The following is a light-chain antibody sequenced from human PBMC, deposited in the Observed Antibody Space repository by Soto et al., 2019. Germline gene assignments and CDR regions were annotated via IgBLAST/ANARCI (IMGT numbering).Light chain of an antibody. Sequence: QLVLTQSPSASASLGASVKLTCTLSSGHSSYAIAWHQQQPEKGPRYLMKLNSDGIHRKGDEIPDRFSGSSSGAERYLTISSLQSDDEADYYCQTWGTGIRVFGGGTQLTVL. CDR3: QTWGTGIRV. CDR1: SGHSSYA. J-gene: IGLJ3*02. CDR2: LNSDGIH. V-gene: IGLV4-69*01.